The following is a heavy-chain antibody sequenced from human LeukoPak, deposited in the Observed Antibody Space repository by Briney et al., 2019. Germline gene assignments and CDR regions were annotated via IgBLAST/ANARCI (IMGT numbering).Heavy chain of an antibody. V-gene: IGHV1-24*01. CDR2: FDPEDGET. CDR3: ATLRKLRGGFDY. Sequence: GASVKVSCKASGYTFTSYGISWVRQAPGKGLEWMGGFDPEDGETIYAQKFQGRVTMTEDTSTDTAYMELSSLRSEDTAVYYCATLRKLRGGFDYWGQGTLVTVSS. CDR1: GYTFTSYG. J-gene: IGHJ4*02. D-gene: IGHD1-26*01.